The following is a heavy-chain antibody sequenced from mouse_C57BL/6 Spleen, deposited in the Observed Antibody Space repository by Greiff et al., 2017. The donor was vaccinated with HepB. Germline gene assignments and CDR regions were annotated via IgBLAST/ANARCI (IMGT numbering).Heavy chain of an antibody. V-gene: IGHV2-2*01. Sequence: QVQLQQSGPGLVQPSQSLSITCTVSGFSLTSYGVHWVRQSPGKGLEWLGVIWSGGSTDYNAAFISRLSISKDNSKSQVFFKMNSLRADDTAIYYCARKGDYEDYAMDYWGQGTSVTVSS. D-gene: IGHD2-4*01. CDR3: ARKGDYEDYAMDY. CDR2: IWSGGST. CDR1: GFSLTSYG. J-gene: IGHJ4*01.